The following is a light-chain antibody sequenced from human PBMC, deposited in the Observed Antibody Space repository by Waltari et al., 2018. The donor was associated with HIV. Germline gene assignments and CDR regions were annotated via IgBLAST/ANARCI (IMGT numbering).Light chain of an antibody. CDR2: AGS. CDR3: SSYTSTSTVYV. Sequence: QSALTQPASVSGSPGQSITISCTGTSSEVGGYNSVSWYQLHPGKAPKLMIYAGSNLPAGVSSRFSCSNSDNTASLTISGLQAEDETDYYCSSYTSTSTVYVFGTGTEVTVL. J-gene: IGLJ1*01. V-gene: IGLV2-14*03. CDR1: SSEVGGYNS.